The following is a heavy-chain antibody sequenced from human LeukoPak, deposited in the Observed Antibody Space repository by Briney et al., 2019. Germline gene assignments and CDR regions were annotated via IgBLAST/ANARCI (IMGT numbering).Heavy chain of an antibody. CDR2: INPNSGGT. V-gene: IGHV1-2*02. CDR1: GYTFTGYY. J-gene: IGHJ6*03. Sequence: ASVKVSCKASGYTFTGYYMHWVRQAPGQGLEWMGWINPNSGGTNYAQKFQGRVTMTRDTSISTAYMELSRLRSDDTAVYYCARDGIQLEGTAKYYYYYMDVWGNGTTVTVSS. D-gene: IGHD5-18*01. CDR3: ARDGIQLEGTAKYYYYYMDV.